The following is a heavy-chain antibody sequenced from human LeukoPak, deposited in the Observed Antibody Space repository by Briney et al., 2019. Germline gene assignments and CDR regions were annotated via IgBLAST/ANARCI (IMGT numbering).Heavy chain of an antibody. J-gene: IGHJ3*02. Sequence: PGGTLRLSCAASGFSFSSYVINWVRQAPGKGLEYVSAISSNGGSTYYANSVKGRFTISRDNSKNTLYLQMGSLRAEDMAVYYCARASHESTGAFDIWGQGTMVTVSS. CDR3: ARASHESTGAFDI. CDR1: GFSFSSYV. V-gene: IGHV3-64*01. D-gene: IGHD7-27*01. CDR2: ISSNGGST.